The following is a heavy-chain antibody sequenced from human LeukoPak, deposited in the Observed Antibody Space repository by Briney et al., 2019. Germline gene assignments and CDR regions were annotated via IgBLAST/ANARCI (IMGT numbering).Heavy chain of an antibody. CDR3: ARDRWRGGVSDY. CDR2: IYPSGGST. D-gene: IGHD3-16*01. CDR1: GYTFTSYY. V-gene: IGHV1-46*01. J-gene: IGHJ4*02. Sequence: GASVRVSCKASGYTFTSYYMHWVRQAPGQGLEWMGIIYPSGGSTSYAQKFQGRVTMTRDTSTSTVYMELSSLRSEDTAVYYCARDRWRGGVSDYWGQGTLVTVSS.